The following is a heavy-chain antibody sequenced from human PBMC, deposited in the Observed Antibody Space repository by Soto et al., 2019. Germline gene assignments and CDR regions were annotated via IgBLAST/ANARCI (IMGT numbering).Heavy chain of an antibody. D-gene: IGHD6-13*01. CDR2: ISGSGGSS. CDR3: AKVTKRAAAGRYEYYKYGMDV. J-gene: IGHJ6*02. CDR1: GFAFSTYA. V-gene: IGHV3-23*01. Sequence: GGSLRLSCAAAGFAFSTYAMTWVRQSPGKGLEWVSVISGSGGSSCYAASVKGRFTISRDNSKNTLFLQMNGLRAEDTAVYYCAKVTKRAAAGRYEYYKYGMDVWGQGTTVTVSS.